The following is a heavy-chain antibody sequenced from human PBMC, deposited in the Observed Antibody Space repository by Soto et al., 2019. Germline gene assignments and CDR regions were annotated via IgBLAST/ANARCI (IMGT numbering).Heavy chain of an antibody. D-gene: IGHD1-1*01. CDR1: GYTFTGQY. CDR3: AREPSGINLYGMDV. CDR2: INPNSGDT. Sequence: ASVKVSCKASGYTFTGQYMHWVRQAPGQGLEWMGWINPNSGDTNYAQKFQGRVTMTRDTSIGTAYMELSSLRSNDTAIYYCAREPSGINLYGMDVWGQGTTVTVSS. J-gene: IGHJ6*02. V-gene: IGHV1-2*02.